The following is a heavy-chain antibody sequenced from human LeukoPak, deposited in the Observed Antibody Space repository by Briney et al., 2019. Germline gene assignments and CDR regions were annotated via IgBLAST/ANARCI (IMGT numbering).Heavy chain of an antibody. V-gene: IGHV4-39*07. Sequence: SETLSLTCTVSGGSISSSSYYWGWIRQPPGKGLEWIGSIYYSGSTYYNPSLKRRVTISVDTSKNQFSLKLSSVTAADTAVYYCARVRGYNWNPFDYWGQGTLVTVSS. J-gene: IGHJ4*02. CDR2: IYYSGST. CDR1: GGSISSSSYY. CDR3: ARVRGYNWNPFDY. D-gene: IGHD1-20*01.